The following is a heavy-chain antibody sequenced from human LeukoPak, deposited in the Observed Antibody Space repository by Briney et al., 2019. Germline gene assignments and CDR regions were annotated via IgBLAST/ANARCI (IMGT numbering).Heavy chain of an antibody. Sequence: PGGSLRLSCAASGFTFSDYYMSWIRQAPGKGLEWVSYISSSGSTIYYADSVKGRFTISRDNAKNSLYLQMNSLRAEDTALYYCARAHYYDFWSGNLGRWGQGTLVTVSS. CDR2: ISSSGSTI. V-gene: IGHV3-11*04. CDR1: GFTFSDYY. J-gene: IGHJ4*02. D-gene: IGHD3-3*01. CDR3: ARAHYYDFWSGNLGR.